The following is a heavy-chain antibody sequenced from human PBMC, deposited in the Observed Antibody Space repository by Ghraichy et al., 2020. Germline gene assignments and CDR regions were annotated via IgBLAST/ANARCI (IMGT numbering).Heavy chain of an antibody. CDR1: GYTFTSYG. D-gene: IGHD3-22*01. V-gene: IGHV1-18*04. CDR3: ARLAGYYDSSGYYNFDY. CDR2: ISAYNGNT. J-gene: IGHJ4*02. Sequence: ASVKVSCKASGYTFTSYGISWVRQAPGQGLEWMGWISAYNGNTNYAQKLQGRVTMTTDTSTSTAYMELRSLRSDDTAVYYCARLAGYYDSSGYYNFDYWGQGTLVTVSS.